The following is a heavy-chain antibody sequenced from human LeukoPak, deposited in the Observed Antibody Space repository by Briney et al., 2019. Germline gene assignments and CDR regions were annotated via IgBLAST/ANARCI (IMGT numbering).Heavy chain of an antibody. J-gene: IGHJ4*02. CDR1: GFTFSSYA. Sequence: GSLRLSCAASGFTFSSYAMSWVRQAPGKGLEWVSAISDRGGSTYYADSVKGRFTISRDNSKNTLYLQMNSLRAEDTAVYYCAKAQTSTAAAGAPIYYWGQGTLVTVSS. CDR2: ISDRGGST. D-gene: IGHD6-13*01. CDR3: AKAQTSTAAAGAPIYY. V-gene: IGHV3-23*01.